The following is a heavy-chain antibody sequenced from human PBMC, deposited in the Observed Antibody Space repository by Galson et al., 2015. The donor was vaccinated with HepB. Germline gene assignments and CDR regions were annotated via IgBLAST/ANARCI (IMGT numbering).Heavy chain of an antibody. CDR3: ARVLRYFDWSYYYYYGMDV. CDR2: IDPSDSYT. Sequence: QSGAEVKKPGESLRISCKGSGYSFTSYWISWVRQMPGKGLEWMGRIDPSDSYTNYSPSFQGHVTISADKSISTAYLQWSSLKASDTAMYYCARVLRYFDWSYYYYYGMDVWGQGTTVTVSS. J-gene: IGHJ6*02. D-gene: IGHD3-9*01. V-gene: IGHV5-10-1*01. CDR1: GYSFTSYW.